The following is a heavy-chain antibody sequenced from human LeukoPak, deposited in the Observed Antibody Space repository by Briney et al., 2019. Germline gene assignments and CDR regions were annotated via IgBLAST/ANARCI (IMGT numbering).Heavy chain of an antibody. Sequence: QPGGSLRLSCAASGFTFRNYAMSWVRQAPGKGLEWVSTLSGTGDSTYYADSVKGRFTTSRDNSKNTLYLQMNSLRAEDTAVYSCAKDWGYSSSWSYYFDYWGQGILVTVSS. CDR2: LSGTGDST. V-gene: IGHV3-23*01. CDR3: AKDWGYSSSWSYYFDY. J-gene: IGHJ4*02. CDR1: GFTFRNYA. D-gene: IGHD6-13*01.